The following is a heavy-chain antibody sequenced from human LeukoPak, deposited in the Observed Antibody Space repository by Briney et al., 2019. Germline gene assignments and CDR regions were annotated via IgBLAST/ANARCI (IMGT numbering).Heavy chain of an antibody. J-gene: IGHJ6*03. Sequence: KPGGSLRLSCAASGFTFSNAWMSWVRQAPGKGLEWDGRIKSKTDGGTTDYAAPVKGRFTISRDDSKNTLYLQMNSLKTEDTAVYYCTTNAYCSSTSCPFNYYYYYYYMDVWGKGTTVTVSS. D-gene: IGHD2-2*01. CDR3: TTNAYCSSTSCPFNYYYYYYYMDV. V-gene: IGHV3-15*01. CDR1: GFTFSNAW. CDR2: IKSKTDGGTT.